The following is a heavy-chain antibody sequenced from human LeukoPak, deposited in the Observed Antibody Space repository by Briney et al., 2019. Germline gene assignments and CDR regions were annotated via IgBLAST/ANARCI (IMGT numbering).Heavy chain of an antibody. CDR2: FDPEDGET. J-gene: IGHJ6*02. CDR3: ATVRGNRIAAAGIYYYYGMDV. V-gene: IGHV1-24*01. Sequence: ASVKVSRKVSGYTLTELSMHWVRQAPGKGLEWMGGFDPEDGETIYAQKFQGRVTMTEDTSTDTAYMELSSLRSEDTAVYYCATVRGNRIAAAGIYYYYGMDVWGQGTTVTVSS. D-gene: IGHD6-13*01. CDR1: GYTLTELS.